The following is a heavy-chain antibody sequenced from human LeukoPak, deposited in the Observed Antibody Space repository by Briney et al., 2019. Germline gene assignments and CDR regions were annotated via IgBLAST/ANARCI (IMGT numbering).Heavy chain of an antibody. CDR3: ARGPTYYDFWSGYWRRYMDV. CDR1: GYTFTSYD. Sequence: ASVKVSCKASGYTFTSYDINWVRQATGQGREWMGWMNPNSGNTGYAQKFQGRVTMTRNTSISTAYMELSSLRSEDTAVYYCARGPTYYDFWSGYWRRYMDVWGKGTTVTVSS. CDR2: MNPNSGNT. J-gene: IGHJ6*03. D-gene: IGHD3-3*01. V-gene: IGHV1-8*01.